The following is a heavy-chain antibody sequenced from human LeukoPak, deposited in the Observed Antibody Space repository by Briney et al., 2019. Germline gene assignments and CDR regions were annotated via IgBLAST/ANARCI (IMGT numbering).Heavy chain of an antibody. CDR1: GGSISSSSYY. Sequence: PSETLSLTCTVSGGSISSSSYYWDWIRQPPGKGLEWIGSIYYSGSTYYNPSLKSRVTISVDTSKNQFSLKLSSVTAADTAVYYCARGYMTTVITNWFDPWGQGTLVTVSS. D-gene: IGHD4-17*01. V-gene: IGHV4-39*07. J-gene: IGHJ5*02. CDR2: IYYSGST. CDR3: ARGYMTTVITNWFDP.